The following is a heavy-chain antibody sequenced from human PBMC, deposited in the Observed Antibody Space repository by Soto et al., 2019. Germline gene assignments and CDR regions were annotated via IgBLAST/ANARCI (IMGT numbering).Heavy chain of an antibody. D-gene: IGHD3-9*01. CDR1: GFTFSSYA. CDR3: AKDHYDILPGYYLR. Sequence: EVQLLESGGGLVQPGGSLRLSCAASGFTFSSYAMSWVRQAPGKGLEWVSDISGSGGSTYYADSVKGRFTISRDNSKSTLYLQMNSLRAEDTAVYYCAKDHYDILPGYYLRWGQGTLVTVSS. J-gene: IGHJ4*02. CDR2: ISGSGGST. V-gene: IGHV3-23*01.